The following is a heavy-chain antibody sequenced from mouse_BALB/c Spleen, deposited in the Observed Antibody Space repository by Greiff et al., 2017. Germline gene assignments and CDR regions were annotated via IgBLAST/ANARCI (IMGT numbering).Heavy chain of an antibody. CDR3: TRWLLRKLDY. J-gene: IGHJ2*01. D-gene: IGHD2-3*01. CDR1: GYTFTDYE. CDR2: IDPETGGT. V-gene: IGHV1-15*01. Sequence: VKLQQSGAELVRPGASVTLSCKASGYTFTDYEMHWVKQTPVHGLEWIGAIDPETGGTAYNQKFKGKATLTADKSSSTAYMELRSLTSEDSAVYYCTRWLLRKLDYWGQGTTLTVSS.